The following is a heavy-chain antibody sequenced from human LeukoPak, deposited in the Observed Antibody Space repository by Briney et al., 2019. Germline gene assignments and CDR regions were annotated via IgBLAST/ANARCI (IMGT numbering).Heavy chain of an antibody. V-gene: IGHV4-34*01. J-gene: IGHJ4*02. Sequence: PSETLSLTCAVYGGSFSGYYWSWIRQPPGKGLEWIGEINHSGSTNYNPSLKSRVTISVDTSKNQFSLKLSSVTAADTAVYYCARGTAMRDSSGYCPFDYWGQGTLVTVSS. CDR1: GGSFSGYY. D-gene: IGHD3-22*01. CDR2: INHSGST. CDR3: ARGTAMRDSSGYCPFDY.